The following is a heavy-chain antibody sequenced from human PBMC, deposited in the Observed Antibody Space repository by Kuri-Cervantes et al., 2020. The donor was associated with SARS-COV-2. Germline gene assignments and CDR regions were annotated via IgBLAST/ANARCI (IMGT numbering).Heavy chain of an antibody. CDR2: IYHSGST. D-gene: IGHD2-15*01. V-gene: IGHV4-38-2*02. Sequence: GSLRLSCTVSGYSISSGYYWGWIRQPPGKGLEWIGSIYHSGSTYYNPSLKSRVTISVDTSKNQFSLKLSSVTAADTAVYYCAGQYGELGYCSGGSCYLWFDPWGQGTLVTVSS. CDR3: AGQYGELGYCSGGSCYLWFDP. CDR1: GYSISSGYY. J-gene: IGHJ5*02.